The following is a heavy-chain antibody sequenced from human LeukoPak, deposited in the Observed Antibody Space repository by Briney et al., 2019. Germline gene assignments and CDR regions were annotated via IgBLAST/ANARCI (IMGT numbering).Heavy chain of an antibody. CDR3: ARVPLAVAGSDYFDY. D-gene: IGHD6-19*01. J-gene: IGHJ4*02. Sequence: SETLSPTCAVYGGSFSGYYWSWIRQPPGKGLEWLGEINHSGITNYNPSLQSRITISVDPSKNQSSLKLSSVTAADTAVYYCARVPLAVAGSDYFDYWGQGTLVTVSS. CDR1: GGSFSGYY. CDR2: INHSGIT. V-gene: IGHV4-34*01.